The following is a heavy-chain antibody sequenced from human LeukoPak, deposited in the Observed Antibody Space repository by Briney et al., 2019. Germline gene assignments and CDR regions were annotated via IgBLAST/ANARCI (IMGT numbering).Heavy chain of an antibody. J-gene: IGHJ6*02. Sequence: SETLSLTCTVSGGSISSGGYYWSWIRQPPGKGLEWIGYIYYSGSTNYNPSLKSRVTISVDTSKNQFSLKLSSVTAADTAVYYCARVNSGWLYYYHGMDVWGQGTTVTVSS. CDR2: IYYSGST. D-gene: IGHD6-19*01. V-gene: IGHV4-61*08. CDR3: ARVNSGWLYYYHGMDV. CDR1: GGSISSGGYY.